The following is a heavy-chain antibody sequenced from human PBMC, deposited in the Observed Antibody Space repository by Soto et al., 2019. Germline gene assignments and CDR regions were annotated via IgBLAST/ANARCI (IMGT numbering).Heavy chain of an antibody. V-gene: IGHV1-2*04. Sequence: ASVKVSCKASGYTFTVYYMHWVRQAPGQGLEWMGWINPNSGGTNYAQKFQGWVTMTRDTSISTAYMELSRLRSDDTAVYYCARDGPGTTSYYGMDFWGQGTTVTVSS. J-gene: IGHJ6*02. CDR2: INPNSGGT. CDR3: ARDGPGTTSYYGMDF. D-gene: IGHD1-7*01. CDR1: GYTFTVYY.